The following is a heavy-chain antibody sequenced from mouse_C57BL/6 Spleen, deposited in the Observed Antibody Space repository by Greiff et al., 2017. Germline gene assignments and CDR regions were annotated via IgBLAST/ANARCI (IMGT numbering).Heavy chain of an antibody. J-gene: IGHJ1*03. CDR1: GYTFTSYD. V-gene: IGHV1-85*01. CDR2: IYPRDGST. CDR3: ARRDGSSFWYFDV. Sequence: QVQLQQSGPELVKPGASVKLSCKASGYTFTSYDINWVKQRPGQGLEWIGWIYPRDGSTKYNEKFKGKATLTVDTSSSTAYMELHSLTSEDSAVYFCARRDGSSFWYFDVWGTGTTVTVSS. D-gene: IGHD1-1*01.